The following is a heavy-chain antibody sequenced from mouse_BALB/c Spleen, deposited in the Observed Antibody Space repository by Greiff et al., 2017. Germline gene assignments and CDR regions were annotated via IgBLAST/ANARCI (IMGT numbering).Heavy chain of an antibody. CDR2: ISTYYGDA. CDR3: ARGGAGAMDY. CDR1: GYTFTDYA. V-gene: IGHV1S137*01. Sequence: QVQLKQSGAELVRPGVSVKISCKGSGYTFTDYAMHWVKQSHAKSLEWIGVISTYYGDASYNQKFKGKATMTVDKSSSTAYMELARLTSEDSAIYYWARGGAGAMDYWGQGTSVTVSS. J-gene: IGHJ4*01.